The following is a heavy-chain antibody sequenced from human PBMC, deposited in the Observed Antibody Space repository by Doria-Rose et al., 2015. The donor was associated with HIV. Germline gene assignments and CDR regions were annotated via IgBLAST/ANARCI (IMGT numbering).Heavy chain of an antibody. D-gene: IGHD6-13*01. CDR1: GVSLSSPGMG. CDR3: ARIKSSRWYHKYYFDF. V-gene: IGHV2-26*01. Sequence: QVTLKESGPVLVKPTETLTLTCTVSGVSLSSPGMGVSWIRQPPGKALEWLANIFSYDERSYNTSLKSRLTITRGTSNGQVVLTMTDMDPVDTATYYCARIKSSRWYHKYYFDFWGQGTLVIVSA. J-gene: IGHJ4*02. CDR2: IFSYDER.